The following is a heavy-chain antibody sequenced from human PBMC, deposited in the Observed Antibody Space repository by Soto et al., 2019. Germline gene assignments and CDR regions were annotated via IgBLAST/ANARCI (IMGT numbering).Heavy chain of an antibody. V-gene: IGHV3-21*01. D-gene: IGHD1-7*01. CDR2: ISSSSSYI. J-gene: IGHJ6*02. Sequence: GGSLRLSCAASGFTFSSYSMNWVRQAPGKGLEWVSSISSSSSYIYYADSVKGRFTISRDNAKNSLYLQMNSLRAEDTAVYYCARGDWNYPLDYYYYGMDVWGQGTTVTVSS. CDR3: ARGDWNYPLDYYYYGMDV. CDR1: GFTFSSYS.